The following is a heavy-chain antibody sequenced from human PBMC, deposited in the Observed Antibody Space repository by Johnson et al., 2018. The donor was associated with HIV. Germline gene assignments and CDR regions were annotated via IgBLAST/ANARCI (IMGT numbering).Heavy chain of an antibody. D-gene: IGHD3-22*01. Sequence: MQLVESGGGLVKPGGSLRLFCAASGFTFDDYGMSWVRQAPGKGLEWVSGINWNGGSTGYADSVKGRFTISRDNAKNSLYLEMNSLRAEDTALYYCARATYYYDLSGYLTRPRAFDIWGQGTKVTVSS. J-gene: IGHJ3*02. CDR1: GFTFDDYG. V-gene: IGHV3-20*04. CDR3: ARATYYYDLSGYLTRPRAFDI. CDR2: INWNGGST.